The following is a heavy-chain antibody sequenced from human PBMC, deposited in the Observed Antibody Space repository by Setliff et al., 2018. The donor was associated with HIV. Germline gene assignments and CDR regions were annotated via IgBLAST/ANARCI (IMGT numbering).Heavy chain of an antibody. CDR1: GDSIRGYY. Sequence: SESLSLTCTVSGDSIRGYYWSWIRQPPGKGLEWMGYVFYTGFAAYNPSLKSRLTISVDTSKSQFSLTLTSVTAADTAVYYCARQMPIPGIAITPVDYWGQGALVTSPQ. CDR2: VFYTGFA. V-gene: IGHV4-59*08. D-gene: IGHD5-12*01. J-gene: IGHJ4*02. CDR3: ARQMPIPGIAITPVDY.